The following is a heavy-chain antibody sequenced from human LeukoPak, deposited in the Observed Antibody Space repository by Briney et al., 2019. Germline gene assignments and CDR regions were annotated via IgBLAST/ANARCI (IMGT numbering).Heavy chain of an antibody. CDR1: GFTFSDHY. V-gene: IGHV3-72*01. Sequence: GGTLRLSCAASGFTFSDHYMDWVRQTPGQGLEWVGRIKNKANGYGTLYPASVTGRFVSSRDDSKNSLYLQMNSLKTEDTAVDYCTRVHLGAATRFFDYWGQGTLVTVSS. J-gene: IGHJ4*02. CDR3: TRVHLGAATRFFDY. D-gene: IGHD1-26*01. CDR2: IKNKANGYGT.